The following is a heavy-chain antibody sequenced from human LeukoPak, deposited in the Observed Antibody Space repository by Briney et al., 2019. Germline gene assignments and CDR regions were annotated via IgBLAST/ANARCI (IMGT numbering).Heavy chain of an antibody. V-gene: IGHV4-31*03. CDR1: GGSISSGGDY. J-gene: IGHJ6*03. CDR2: IYYSGST. Sequence: SETLSLTCTVSGGSISSGGDYWSWIRQHPGKGLEWIGYIYYSGSTYYNPSLKSRVTISVDTSKNQFSLKLSSVTAADTAVYSCARGLGIAAAGKVYYMDVWGKGTTVTVSS. D-gene: IGHD6-13*01. CDR3: ARGLGIAAAGKVYYMDV.